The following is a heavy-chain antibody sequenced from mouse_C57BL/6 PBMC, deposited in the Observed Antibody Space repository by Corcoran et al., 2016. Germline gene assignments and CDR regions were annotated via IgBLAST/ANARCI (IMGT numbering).Heavy chain of an antibody. CDR1: GYTFTTYG. CDR3: ARGDDWFAY. V-gene: IGHV9-3*01. D-gene: IGHD3-3*01. Sequence: QIQLVQSGPELKKPGETVKISCKASGYTFTTYGMSWVKQAPGKGLKWMGWINTYSGVPTYADDFKGRFAFSLETSASTAYLQINNLKNEDTATYFCARGDDWFAYWGQGTLVTVSA. CDR2: INTYSGVP. J-gene: IGHJ3*01.